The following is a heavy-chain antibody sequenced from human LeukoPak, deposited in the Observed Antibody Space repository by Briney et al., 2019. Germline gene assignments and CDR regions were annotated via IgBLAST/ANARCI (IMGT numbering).Heavy chain of an antibody. CDR1: GFTFSSYG. Sequence: PGGSLRLSCAASGFTFSSYGMHWVRQAPGKGLEWVAVIWYDGSNKYYADSVKGRFTISRDNSKNTLYLQMNSLRAEDTAVYYCAKTRFEYCSSTSCYAGSWFDPWGQGTLVTVSS. CDR3: AKTRFEYCSSTSCYAGSWFDP. J-gene: IGHJ5*02. CDR2: IWYDGSNK. V-gene: IGHV3-33*06. D-gene: IGHD2-2*01.